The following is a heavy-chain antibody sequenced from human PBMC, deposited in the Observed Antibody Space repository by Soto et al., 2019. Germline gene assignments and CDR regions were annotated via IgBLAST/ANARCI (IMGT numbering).Heavy chain of an antibody. Sequence: QVHLVQSGAEVRQPASSVKVSCKTSGGTFSSYAISWVRQAPGQGLEWMGGIGPIVDTSTYAQKFQGRVTITANETTSTAYMELGSLSSDDTAIYYCVSVVAIPGYPDNWGQGTLVTVSS. CDR1: GGTFSSYA. V-gene: IGHV1-69*12. CDR2: IGPIVDTS. CDR3: VSVVAIPGYPDN. J-gene: IGHJ4*02. D-gene: IGHD5-12*01.